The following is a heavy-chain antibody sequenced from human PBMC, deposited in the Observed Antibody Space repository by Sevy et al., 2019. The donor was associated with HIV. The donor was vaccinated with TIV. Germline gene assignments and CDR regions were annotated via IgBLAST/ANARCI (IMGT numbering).Heavy chain of an antibody. CDR1: GFTFSSYS. CDR3: AREEYYYDSSGYRKTGDAFDI. J-gene: IGHJ3*02. Sequence: GGSLRVSCAASGFTFSSYSMNWVRQAPGKGLEWVSSISSSSSYIYYADSVKGRFTISRDNAKNSLYLQMNSLRAEDTAVYYCAREEYYYDSSGYRKTGDAFDIWGQGTMVTVSS. D-gene: IGHD3-22*01. CDR2: ISSSSSYI. V-gene: IGHV3-21*01.